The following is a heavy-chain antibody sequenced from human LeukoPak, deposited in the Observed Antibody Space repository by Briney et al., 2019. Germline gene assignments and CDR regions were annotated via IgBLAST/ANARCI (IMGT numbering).Heavy chain of an antibody. CDR2: ISGAGSGT. D-gene: IGHD3-3*01. J-gene: IGHJ4*02. CDR3: AKARGFLGRLADY. V-gene: IGHV3-23*01. CDR1: RFTFSNYA. Sequence: GGSLRLSCAASRFTFSNYAMSWVRQAPGKGLEWVSGISGAGSGTYYADSVKGRFTISRDNSKSTLYLQMNSLGAEDTAVYYCAKARGFLGRLADYWGQGTLVTVSS.